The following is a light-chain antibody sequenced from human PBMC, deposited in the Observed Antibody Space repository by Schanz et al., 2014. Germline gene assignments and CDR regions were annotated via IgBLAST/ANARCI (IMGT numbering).Light chain of an antibody. V-gene: IGKV3-20*01. CDR3: QQHGSSVT. CDR1: QTVSSSY. J-gene: IGKJ3*01. CDR2: GAS. Sequence: ETVLTQSPGALSLSPGERATLSCRASQTVSSSYLAWYQQKPGQAPRLLIYGASTRAAGIPDRFSGSGSVTDFTLTISRVEPEDFAVYYCQQHGSSVTFGPGTKVDIK.